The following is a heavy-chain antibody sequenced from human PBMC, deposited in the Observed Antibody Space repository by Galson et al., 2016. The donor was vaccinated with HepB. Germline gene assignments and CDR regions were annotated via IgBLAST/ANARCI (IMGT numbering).Heavy chain of an antibody. CDR1: GGSINYNSW. J-gene: IGHJ4*02. CDR2: IPDGMGS. V-gene: IGHV4-4*02. CDR3: VREYTGYVPLGY. D-gene: IGHD5-12*01. Sequence: SETLSLTCAVSGGSINYNSWWTWVRQPPGKGLEWIGEIPDGMGSNYNPSLRSRITMSIDKSKNQVSLRLVSVTAADAAVYFCVREYTGYVPLGYWGQGALVTVSS.